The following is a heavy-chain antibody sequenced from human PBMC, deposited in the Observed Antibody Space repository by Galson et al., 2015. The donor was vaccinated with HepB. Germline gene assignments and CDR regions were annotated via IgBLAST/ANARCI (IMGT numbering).Heavy chain of an antibody. CDR2: ISGSGGST. CDR3: AKTFSGYYWGHAFDI. CDR1: GFTFSSYA. J-gene: IGHJ3*02. Sequence: SLRLSCAASGFTFSSYAMSWVRQAPGKGLEWASAISGSGGSTYYADSVKGRLTISRDNSKNTLYLQMNSLRAEDTAVYYCAKTFSGYYWGHAFDIWGQGTMFTVSS. D-gene: IGHD3-22*01. V-gene: IGHV3-23*01.